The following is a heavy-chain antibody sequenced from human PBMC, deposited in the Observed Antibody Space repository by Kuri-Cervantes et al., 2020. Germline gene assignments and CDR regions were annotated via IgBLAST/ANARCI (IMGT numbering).Heavy chain of an antibody. V-gene: IGHV3-53*01. J-gene: IGHJ6*02. CDR1: GFTVSSNY. CDR3: ARATADGMDI. Sequence: GESLKISCAASGFTVSSNYMSWVRQAPGKGLEWVSVIYSSGSTYYADSVKGRFTISRDNAENSLYLQMNSLRAKDTAVYYCARATADGMDIWGQGTKVTVSS. D-gene: IGHD2-21*02. CDR2: IYSSGST.